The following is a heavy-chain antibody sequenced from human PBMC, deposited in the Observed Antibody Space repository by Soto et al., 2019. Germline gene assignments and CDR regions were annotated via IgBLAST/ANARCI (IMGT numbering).Heavy chain of an antibody. V-gene: IGHV3-23*01. J-gene: IGHJ4*02. CDR2: ISGSGGST. CDR3: AKDVWKGSSSWYPEPGY. CDR1: GFTFSSYA. D-gene: IGHD6-13*01. Sequence: GGSLRLSCAASGFTFSSYAMSWVRQAPGKGLEWVSAISGSGGSTYYADSVKGRFTISRDNSKNTLYLQMNSLRAEDTAVYDCAKDVWKGSSSWYPEPGYWGQGTLVIVSS.